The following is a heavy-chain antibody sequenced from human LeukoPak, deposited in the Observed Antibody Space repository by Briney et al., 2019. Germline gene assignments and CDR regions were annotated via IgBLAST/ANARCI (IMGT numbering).Heavy chain of an antibody. CDR2: IYWVDDK. V-gene: IGHV2-5*02. D-gene: IGHD6-13*01. J-gene: IGHJ3*02. CDR3: AHKRAAVDACDI. CDR1: GFSLRTRGAG. Sequence: SGPTLVNPTQTLTLTRTFSGFSLRTRGAGVGWIRQPPGKALEWLALIYWVDDKPYSPSLKSRLTITTDTSKNQVVLTMPNMDPVDTATYCCAHKRAAVDACDIWGEGKMVTVSS.